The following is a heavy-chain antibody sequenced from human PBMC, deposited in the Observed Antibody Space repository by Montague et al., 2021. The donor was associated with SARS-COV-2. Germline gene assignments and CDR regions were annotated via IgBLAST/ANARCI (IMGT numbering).Heavy chain of an antibody. CDR1: GDSVAGPAGA. V-gene: IGHV6-1*01. CDR3: ASGWTLFD. CDR2: PYYRSEWHT. Sequence: CAISGDSVAGPAGAWDWIRQSPSRDLEWLGRPYYRSEWHTDYAVSVEGRLAIDADTSKNQFSLQLHSVTPEDSAVYYCASGWTLFDWGQGTLVTVSS. J-gene: IGHJ4*02. D-gene: IGHD6-19*01.